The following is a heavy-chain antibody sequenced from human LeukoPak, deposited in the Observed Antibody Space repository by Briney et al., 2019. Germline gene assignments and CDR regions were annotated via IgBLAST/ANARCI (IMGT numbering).Heavy chain of an antibody. CDR3: AKSGYSSSFYRFGP. V-gene: IGHV3-23*01. D-gene: IGHD6-13*01. J-gene: IGHJ5*02. Sequence: GGSLRLSCAASGFTFSSFAMTWVRQAPGKGLEWASAISDSGGTTYYADSVKGRFTISRDNSNNTLYLQMNSLRAEDTAVYYCAKSGYSSSFYRFGPWGQGTLVTVSS. CDR2: ISDSGGTT. CDR1: GFTFSSFA.